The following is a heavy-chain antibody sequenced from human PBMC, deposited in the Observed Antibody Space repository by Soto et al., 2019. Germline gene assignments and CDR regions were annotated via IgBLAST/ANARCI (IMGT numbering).Heavy chain of an antibody. CDR3: AYKGRRSGWVFGS. Sequence: QITLKESGPALVKPTQTLTLTCTFSGFSFDTPGVAVCWIRQPPGGALEWLSLIWWNDEKYYRPSLKHRLTTTKDPPQSQVVLTVTKMDAVDTATYYCAYKGRRSGWVFGSWGQGTLVTVAS. V-gene: IGHV2-5*01. CDR2: IWWNDEK. D-gene: IGHD6-19*01. CDR1: GFSFDTPGVA. J-gene: IGHJ4*02.